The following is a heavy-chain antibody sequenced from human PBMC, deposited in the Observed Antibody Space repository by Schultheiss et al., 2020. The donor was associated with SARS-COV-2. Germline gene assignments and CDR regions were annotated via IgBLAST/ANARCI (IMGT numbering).Heavy chain of an antibody. V-gene: IGHV3-30*04. CDR3: ARVGYSYGLDYYYYGMDV. Sequence: GESLKISCVTSGFSFSGSGIYWVRQAPGKGLEWVAVTSYDGSKKFYADSVKGRFTISRDNSKNTLYLQMNSLRVEDTAVYYCARVGYSYGLDYYYYGMDVWGQGTTVTVSS. D-gene: IGHD5-18*01. CDR2: TSYDGSKK. CDR1: GFSFSGSG. J-gene: IGHJ6*02.